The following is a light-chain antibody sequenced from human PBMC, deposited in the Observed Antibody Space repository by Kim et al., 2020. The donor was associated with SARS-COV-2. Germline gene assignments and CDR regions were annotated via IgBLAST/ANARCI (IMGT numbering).Light chain of an antibody. J-gene: IGLJ2*01. CDR1: SLRTYY. Sequence: SSELTQDPAVSVALGQTVKITCQGDSLRTYYASWYQQKPGQAPVLVIFGKYNRPSGIPDRFPGSISGNTASLTITGAQADDEADYYCNSRDMSHNHSIFG. CDR3: NSRDMSHNHSI. CDR2: GKY. V-gene: IGLV3-19*01.